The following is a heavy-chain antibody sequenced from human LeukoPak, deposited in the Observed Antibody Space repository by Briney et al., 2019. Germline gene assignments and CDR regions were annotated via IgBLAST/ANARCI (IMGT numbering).Heavy chain of an antibody. J-gene: IGHJ3*02. V-gene: IGHV1-69*13. CDR2: IIPIFGTA. Sequence: ASVKVSCKASGGTFSSYAISWVRQAPGQGLEWMGGIIPIFGTANYAQKFQGRVTITADESTSTAYMELSSLRSEDTAVYYCARDPRNYYVSSGYGGAFDIWGQGTMVTVSS. CDR3: ARDPRNYYVSSGYGGAFDI. D-gene: IGHD3-22*01. CDR1: GGTFSSYA.